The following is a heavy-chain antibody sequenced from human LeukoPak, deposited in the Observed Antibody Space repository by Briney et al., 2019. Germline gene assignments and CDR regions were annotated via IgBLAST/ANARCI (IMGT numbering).Heavy chain of an antibody. CDR3: ARYYDRTGYYPGALDI. CDR1: GFTVSSSF. CDR2: FYSGGST. D-gene: IGHD3-22*01. Sequence: GGSLRLSCADSGFTVSSSFMSWVRQPPGKGLEWVSIFYSGGSTYYADSVKGRFTISRDDSKNTLYLQMNSLRAEDTAVYFCARYYDRTGYYPGALDIWGQGTKVTVSS. V-gene: IGHV3-66*01. J-gene: IGHJ3*02.